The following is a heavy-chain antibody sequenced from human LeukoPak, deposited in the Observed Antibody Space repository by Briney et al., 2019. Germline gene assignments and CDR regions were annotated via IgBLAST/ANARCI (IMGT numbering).Heavy chain of an antibody. V-gene: IGHV4-4*07. CDR3: TKLHGS. CDR2: FYTSGST. J-gene: IGHJ5*02. Sequence: SETLSLTCTVSGVSVTRNTWSWVRQPAGKGLEWIGRFYTSGSTDYNPSLKSRVTMSVDTSKNQFSLNLWSVTPEDTAVYYCTKLHGSWGQGTLVTVAS. CDR1: GVSVTRNT. D-gene: IGHD4-23*01.